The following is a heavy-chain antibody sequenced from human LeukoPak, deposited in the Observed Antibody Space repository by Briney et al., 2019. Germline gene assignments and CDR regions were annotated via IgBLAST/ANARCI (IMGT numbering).Heavy chain of an antibody. CDR3: ARDLGINAFDV. CDR1: GYTLSDNH. Sequence: GASVKVSCKASGYTLSDNHLYWVRQAPGQGLEWMGWIDPNSGVTNFAQNFQGRLTMTTDTSISTAYMELSRLTSDDTTVYYCARDLGINAFDVWGQGTLVTVSS. J-gene: IGHJ3*01. V-gene: IGHV1-2*02. D-gene: IGHD3-16*01. CDR2: IDPNSGVT.